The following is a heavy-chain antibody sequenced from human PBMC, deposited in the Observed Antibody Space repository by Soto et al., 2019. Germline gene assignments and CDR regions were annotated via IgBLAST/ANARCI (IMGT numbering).Heavy chain of an antibody. D-gene: IGHD3-9*01. V-gene: IGHV2-70*11. CDR2: IDWDDDK. J-gene: IGHJ4*02. CDR3: ARMGQYYDILTGYWSGYYVDY. CDR1: GFSLSTSGMC. Sequence: SGPTLVNPTQTLTLTCTFSGFSLSTSGMCVSWIRQPPGKALEWLARIDWDDDKYYSTSLKTRLTISKDTSKNQVVLTMTNMDPVDTATYYCARMGQYYDILTGYWSGYYVDYWGQGTLVTVSS.